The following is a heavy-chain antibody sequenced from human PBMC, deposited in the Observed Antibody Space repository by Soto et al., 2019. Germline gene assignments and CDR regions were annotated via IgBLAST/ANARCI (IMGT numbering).Heavy chain of an antibody. Sequence: ASVQVSGKTSGYPFPSFEVHWIRQAPGQRPEWMGGISNAGSGNTKYSQKFQDRLTITGDKRATTVYMALSSLTSEDTATYYCARESNHYQDFFQNWGQGTQVTVSS. CDR1: GYPFPSFE. CDR3: ARESNHYQDFFQN. D-gene: IGHD2-2*01. J-gene: IGHJ4*02. CDR2: ISNAGSGNT. V-gene: IGHV1-3*01.